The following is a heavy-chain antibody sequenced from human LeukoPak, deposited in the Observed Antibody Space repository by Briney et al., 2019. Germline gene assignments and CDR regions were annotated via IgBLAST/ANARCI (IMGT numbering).Heavy chain of an antibody. V-gene: IGHV4-30-4*01. Sequence: SETLSLTCTVSGDSISSGDYYWSWIRQPPGKGLEWIGYIHYSGSTYFNPSLKSRVIISVDTSKKQFSLNLNSVTAADTAVYYCARDPTQHLWFGEFSPDYWGQGTLVTVSS. J-gene: IGHJ4*02. CDR1: GDSISSGDYY. CDR2: IHYSGST. D-gene: IGHD3-10*01. CDR3: ARDPTQHLWFGEFSPDY.